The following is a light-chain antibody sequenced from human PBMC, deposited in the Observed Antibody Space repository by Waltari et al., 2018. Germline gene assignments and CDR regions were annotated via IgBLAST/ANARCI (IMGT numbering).Light chain of an antibody. J-gene: IGKJ5*01. CDR2: DAS. Sequence: DIQMTQSPSSLSASVGDRVTITCQASQDIYNYLNWYQQKPGKAPKLLIFDASILKTGVPSRFSGSGSGTVFTLTISSLRPEDFATYYCQHYDNFPPITFGQGTRLDIQ. CDR1: QDIYNY. V-gene: IGKV1-33*01. CDR3: QHYDNFPPIT.